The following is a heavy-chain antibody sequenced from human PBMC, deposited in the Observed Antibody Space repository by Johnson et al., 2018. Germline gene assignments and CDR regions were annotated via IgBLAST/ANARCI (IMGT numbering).Heavy chain of an antibody. D-gene: IGHD6-19*01. V-gene: IGHV3-15*07. CDR2: IKSNTDGEKT. CDR1: GLIFSNAW. CDR3: TNRGSGWFYYRDV. J-gene: IGHJ6*03. Sequence: VQLQESGGGLVKPGESLRLSCAASGLIFSNAWMNWVRQAPGKGLEWVGRIKSNTDGEKTDYAATVKGRFTISRDDTKNTLFLQKNSRKIGDTAVYYCTNRGSGWFYYRDVGGKGPTATGSS.